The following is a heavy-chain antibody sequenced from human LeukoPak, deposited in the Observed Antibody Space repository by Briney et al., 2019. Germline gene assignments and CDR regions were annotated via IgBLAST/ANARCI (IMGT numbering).Heavy chain of an antibody. D-gene: IGHD5-18*01. J-gene: IGHJ4*02. V-gene: IGHV1-24*01. Sequence: GASVKVSCKVSGYTLTELSMHWVRQAPGKGLEWMGGFDPEDGETICAQKFQGRVTMTEDTSTDTAYMELSSLKTEDTAVYYCTTEKQLWLSFDYWGQGTLVTVSS. CDR2: FDPEDGET. CDR1: GYTLTELS. CDR3: TTEKQLWLSFDY.